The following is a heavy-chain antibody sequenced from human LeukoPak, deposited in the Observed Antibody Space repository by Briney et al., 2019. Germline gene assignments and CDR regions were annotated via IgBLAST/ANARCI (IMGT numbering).Heavy chain of an antibody. CDR3: ARLTSHYDILTGYFDY. J-gene: IGHJ4*02. V-gene: IGHV4-59*08. Sequence: SETLSLTCTVSGGSISSYCWSWIRQPPGKGLEWIGYIYYSGSTNYNPSLKSRVTISVDTSKNQFSLKLSSVTAADTAVYYCARLTSHYDILTGYFDYWGQGTLVTVSS. CDR1: GGSISSYC. D-gene: IGHD3-9*01. CDR2: IYYSGST.